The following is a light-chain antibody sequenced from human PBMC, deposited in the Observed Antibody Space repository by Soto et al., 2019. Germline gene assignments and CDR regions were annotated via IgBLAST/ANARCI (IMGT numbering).Light chain of an antibody. J-gene: IGLJ2*01. CDR2: EVN. CDR3: TSYAAGKTVV. V-gene: IGLV2-8*01. Sequence: QSALTQPPSASGSPGQSVTISCTGTSSDVGNYNYVSWYQQYPGKAPKLMIYEVNKRPSGVPDRFSGSKSGNTASLTVSGLQAEDEADYYCTSYAAGKTVVFGAGNQLTVL. CDR1: SSDVGNYNY.